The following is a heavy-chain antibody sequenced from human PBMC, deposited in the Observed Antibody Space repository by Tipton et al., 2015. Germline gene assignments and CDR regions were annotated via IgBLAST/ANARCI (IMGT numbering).Heavy chain of an antibody. CDR1: GYTFTTYF. V-gene: IGHV1-46*01. J-gene: IGHJ4*02. CDR3: ARAAHRPIYDSSGSHYFDY. CDR2: INPSGGIP. Sequence: QSGAEVKKPGASVKVSCKTSGYTFTTYFMHWVRQAPGQGLEWLGMINPSGGIPNYARKIQGRVSLTWDMSTGTVYMELSSLRSDDTAMYYCARAAHRPIYDSSGSHYFDYWGQGTLVTVSS. D-gene: IGHD6-19*01.